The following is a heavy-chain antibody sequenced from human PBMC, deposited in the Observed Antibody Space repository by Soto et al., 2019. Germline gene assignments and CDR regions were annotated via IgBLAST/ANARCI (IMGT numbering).Heavy chain of an antibody. CDR1: GVSVSSNSAA. V-gene: IGHV6-1*01. D-gene: IGHD1-20*01. CDR3: ARAAYNWNDYYGMDV. J-gene: IGHJ6*02. CDR2: TYYRSKWYN. Sequence: SQTLSLTCALSGVSVSSNSAAWNWIRQSTSRGLEWLGRTYYRSKWYNDYAGAVKSRITINPDTSKNQFSLQLNSVTPEDTAVYYCARAAYNWNDYYGMDVWGQGTTVTVSS.